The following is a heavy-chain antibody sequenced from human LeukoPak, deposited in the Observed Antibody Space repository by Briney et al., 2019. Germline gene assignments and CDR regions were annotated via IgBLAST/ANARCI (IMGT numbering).Heavy chain of an antibody. CDR1: GGSFSGYY. CDR2: INHSGST. Sequence: SETLSLTCAVYGGSFSGYYWSWIRQPPGKGLEWIGEINHSGSTNYNPSLKSRVTISVDTSKNQFSLKLSSVTAADTAVYYCARHKGLVWWPRAHSSSSTYMDVWGKGTTVTVSS. D-gene: IGHD6-6*01. J-gene: IGHJ6*03. CDR3: ARHKGLVWWPRAHSSSSTYMDV. V-gene: IGHV4-34*01.